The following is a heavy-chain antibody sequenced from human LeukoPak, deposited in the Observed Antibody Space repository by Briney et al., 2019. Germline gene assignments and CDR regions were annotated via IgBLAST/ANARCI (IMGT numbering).Heavy chain of an antibody. CDR3: ARLPHGYSYDYFDY. V-gene: IGHV4-31*03. CDR1: GGSLSSGGYY. Sequence: SRTLSLTCTVSGGSLSSGGYYWSWIRQHPGKGLEWIGYIYYSGSTYYNPSLKSRVTISVDTSKNQFSLKLSSVTAADTAVYYCARLPHGYSYDYFDYWGQGTLVTVSS. CDR2: IYYSGST. J-gene: IGHJ4*02. D-gene: IGHD5-18*01.